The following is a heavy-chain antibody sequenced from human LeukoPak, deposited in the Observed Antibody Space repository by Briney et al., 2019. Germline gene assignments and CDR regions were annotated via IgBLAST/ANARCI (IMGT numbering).Heavy chain of an antibody. CDR3: ARERYSSSWSSYYYYYYMDV. J-gene: IGHJ6*03. V-gene: IGHV4-61*02. CDR2: IYTSGST. D-gene: IGHD6-13*01. CDR1: GGSISSGSYY. Sequence: SETLSLTCTVSGGSISSGSYYWSWIRQPAGKGLEWIGRIYTSGSTNYNPSLKSRVTISVDTSKNQFSLKLSSVTAADTAVYYCARERYSSSWSSYYYYYYMDVWGKGTTVTISS.